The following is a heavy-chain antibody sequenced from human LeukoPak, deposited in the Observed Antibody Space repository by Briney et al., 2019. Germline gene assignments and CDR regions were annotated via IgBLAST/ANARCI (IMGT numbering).Heavy chain of an antibody. V-gene: IGHV3-23*01. J-gene: IGHJ4*02. CDR3: AKRGVVIRVILVGFHKEAYYFDS. D-gene: IGHD3-22*01. CDR2: ISDSGGRT. Sequence: GGSLRLSCAVSGITLSNYGMSWVRQAPGKGLEWVAGISDSGGRTNYADSVKGRFTISRDNPKDTIYLQMNSLRAEDTAVYFCAKRGVVIRVILVGFHKEAYYFDSWGQGALVTVSS. CDR1: GITLSNYG.